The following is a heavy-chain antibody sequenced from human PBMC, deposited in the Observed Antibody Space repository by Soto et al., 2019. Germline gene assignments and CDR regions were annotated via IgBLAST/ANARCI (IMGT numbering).Heavy chain of an antibody. CDR2: LSGGDGST. J-gene: IGHJ4*02. CDR3: AKKFHYGSGTYLYYFDY. CDR1: GFTFSHYA. Sequence: EVQLLESGGGLIQPGGSLRLSCAASGFTFSHYAMSWVRQAPGKGLEWVSTLSGGDGSTYYADSVQGRFTISRDNIKNTLYQNMSSLRADDTAVYYWAKKFHYGSGTYLYYFDYWGQGTLVTVSS. D-gene: IGHD3-10*01. V-gene: IGHV3-23*01.